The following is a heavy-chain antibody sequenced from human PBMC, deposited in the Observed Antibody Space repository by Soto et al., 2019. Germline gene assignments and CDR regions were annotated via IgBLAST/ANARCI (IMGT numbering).Heavy chain of an antibody. CDR1: GGSISSSNW. CDR3: ARVYCSSTSCYLGFEYFDDNWFDP. D-gene: IGHD2-2*01. CDR2: IYHSGST. J-gene: IGHJ5*02. V-gene: IGHV4-4*02. Sequence: SETLSLTCAVSGGSISSSNWWSWVRQPPGKGLEWIGEIYHSGSTNYNPSLKSRVTISVDKSKNQFSLKLSSVTAADTAVYYCARVYCSSTSCYLGFEYFDDNWFDPRGQGTLVTVYS.